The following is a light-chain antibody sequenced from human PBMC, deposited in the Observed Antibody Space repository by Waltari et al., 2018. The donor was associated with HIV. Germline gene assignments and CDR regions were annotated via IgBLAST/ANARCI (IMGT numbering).Light chain of an antibody. Sequence: EVVMTQSPATLSVSPGERATLSGRASQNIANNLTWNQQKPGQPPRLLILGASARATGIPARFSGSGSVTEFTLTISSLQSEDFAVYYCQQYNKWPWTFGQGTRVEIK. J-gene: IGKJ1*01. CDR2: GAS. CDR1: QNIANN. CDR3: QQYNKWPWT. V-gene: IGKV3-15*01.